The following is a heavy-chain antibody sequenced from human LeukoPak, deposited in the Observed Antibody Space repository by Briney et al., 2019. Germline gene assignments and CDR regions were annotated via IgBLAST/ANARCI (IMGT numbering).Heavy chain of an antibody. J-gene: IGHJ4*02. Sequence: HPGGSLRLSCAASGFTFSSYAMSWVRQAPGKGLEWVSAISGSGGSTYYADSVKGRFTISRDNSKNTLYLQMNSLRAEDTAVYYCARTYSGSYYADYWGQGTLVTVSS. CDR1: GFTFSSYA. CDR2: ISGSGGST. CDR3: ARTYSGSYYADY. D-gene: IGHD1-26*01. V-gene: IGHV3-23*01.